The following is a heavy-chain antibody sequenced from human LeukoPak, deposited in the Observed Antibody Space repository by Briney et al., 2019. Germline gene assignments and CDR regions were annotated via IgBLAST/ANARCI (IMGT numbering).Heavy chain of an antibody. Sequence: GGSLRLSCAASGFTFSSYWMSWVRQAPGKGLEWVSYISSSSSTIYYADSVKGRFTISRDNAKNSLYLQMNSLRAEDTAVYYCARGLTVYYFDYWGQGTLVTVSS. V-gene: IGHV3-48*01. CDR1: GFTFSSYW. D-gene: IGHD1-14*01. CDR3: ARGLTVYYFDY. CDR2: ISSSSSTI. J-gene: IGHJ4*02.